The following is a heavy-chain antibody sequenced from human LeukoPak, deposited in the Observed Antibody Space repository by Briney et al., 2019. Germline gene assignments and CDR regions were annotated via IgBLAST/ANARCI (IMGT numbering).Heavy chain of an antibody. D-gene: IGHD6-19*01. J-gene: IGHJ6*03. CDR1: GYSISSSSYY. Sequence: KSSETLSLTCTVSGYSISSSSYYWGWIRQPPGKGLEWIGSIYYSGSTYYNPSLKSRVTISVDTSKNQFSLKLSSVTAADTAVYYCARRGGYSSGWYGTDYYYMDVWGKGTTVTISS. CDR3: ARRGGYSSGWYGTDYYYMDV. V-gene: IGHV4-39*01. CDR2: IYYSGST.